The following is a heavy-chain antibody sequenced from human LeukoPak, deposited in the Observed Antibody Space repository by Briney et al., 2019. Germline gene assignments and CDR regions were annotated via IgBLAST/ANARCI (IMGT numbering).Heavy chain of an antibody. D-gene: IGHD2-15*01. Sequence: ETLSLTCTVSGGSITRGSFYWGWIRQPPGKGLEWVSYITSSSTSIYYADSVKGRFTISRDNAKNSLYLQMNSLRAEDTAVYYCARTLLYCSGGNCYPTRFDYWGQGTLVTVSS. CDR3: ARTLLYCSGGNCYPTRFDY. J-gene: IGHJ4*02. V-gene: IGHV3-48*01. CDR1: GGSITRGS. CDR2: ITSSSTSI.